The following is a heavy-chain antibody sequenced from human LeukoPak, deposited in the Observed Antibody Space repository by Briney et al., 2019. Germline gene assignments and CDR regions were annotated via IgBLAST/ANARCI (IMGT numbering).Heavy chain of an antibody. V-gene: IGHV3-74*01. CDR2: INGDGSSI. D-gene: IGHD4/OR15-4a*01. CDR1: GFTFRSYW. CDR3: ARRAGAYSHPYDY. J-gene: IGHJ4*02. Sequence: GGSLRLSCAGSGFTFRSYWMHWVRQDPGKGLVWVARINGDGSSISYADSVKGRFTISRDNAKNTLYLQMNSLRAEDTAVYYCARRAGAYSHPYDYWGQGTLVTVSS.